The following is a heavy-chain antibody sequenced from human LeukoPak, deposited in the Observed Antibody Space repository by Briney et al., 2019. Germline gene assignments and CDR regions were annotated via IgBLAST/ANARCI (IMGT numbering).Heavy chain of an antibody. J-gene: IGHJ6*03. V-gene: IGHV4-39*07. Sequence: SETLSLTCTVSGGSISSSSYYWGWIRQPPGKELEWIGSIYYSGSTYYNPSLKSRVTISVDTSKNQFSLKVRSVTAADTAVYYCARGDCSSTICYSPMDVWGKGTTVTVSS. D-gene: IGHD2-2*01. CDR3: ARGDCSSTICYSPMDV. CDR1: GGSISSSSYY. CDR2: IYYSGST.